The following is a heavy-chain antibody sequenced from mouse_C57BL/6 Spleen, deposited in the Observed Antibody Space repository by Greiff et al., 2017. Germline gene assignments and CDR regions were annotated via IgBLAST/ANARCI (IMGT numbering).Heavy chain of an antibody. J-gene: IGHJ3*01. CDR2: ISDGGSYT. D-gene: IGHD2-3*01. V-gene: IGHV5-4*01. Sequence: EVQGVESGGGLVKPGGSLKLSCAASGFTFSSYAMSWVRQTPEKRLEWVATISDGGSYTYYPDNVKGRVTISRDNAKNNLYLQMSHLKSEDTAMYYCARDIYDGSWFAYWGQGTLVTVSA. CDR3: ARDIYDGSWFAY. CDR1: GFTFSSYA.